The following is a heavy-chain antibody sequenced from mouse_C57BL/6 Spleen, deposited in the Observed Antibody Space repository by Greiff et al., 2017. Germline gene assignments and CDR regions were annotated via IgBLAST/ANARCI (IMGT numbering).Heavy chain of an antibody. CDR1: GYSFTGYY. J-gene: IGHJ4*01. CDR3: ARWGYYDYDDAMDY. Sequence: VQLQQSGPELVKPGASVKISCKASGYSFTGYYMNWVKQSPEKSLEWIGEINPSTGGTTYNQKFKAKATLTVDKSSSTAYMQLKSLTSEDSAVYYCARWGYYDYDDAMDYWGQGPSVTVSS. D-gene: IGHD2-4*01. V-gene: IGHV1-42*01. CDR2: INPSTGGT.